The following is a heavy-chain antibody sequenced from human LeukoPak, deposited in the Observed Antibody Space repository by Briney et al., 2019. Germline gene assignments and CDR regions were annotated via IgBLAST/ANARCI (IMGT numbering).Heavy chain of an antibody. CDR2: ISAYSGDT. CDR3: ARVIRDRLQFFDY. Sequence: ASVKVSCKASGYTFTSYGTSWVRQAPGQGLEWMGWISAYSGDTNYAQNLQDRVTMTTDTSTSTAYMDLRSLRSDDTAVYYCARVIRDRLQFFDYWGQGTPVTVSS. CDR1: GYTFTSYG. D-gene: IGHD2-21*01. V-gene: IGHV1-18*01. J-gene: IGHJ4*02.